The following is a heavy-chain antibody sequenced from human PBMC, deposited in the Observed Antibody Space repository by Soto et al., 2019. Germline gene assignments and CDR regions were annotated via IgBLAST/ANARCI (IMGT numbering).Heavy chain of an antibody. CDR2: IYNGGST. D-gene: IGHD3-3*01. CDR3: ARAPVGLDTISYFDY. Sequence: SETLSLTCAVSSGSISSYYWSWIRQPPGKGLEWIGYIYNGGSTYYRPSLESRMHMSLDATRNHYSLRLTSVTAADTAVYFCARAPVGLDTISYFDYWGQGKLVTVSS. J-gene: IGHJ4*02. V-gene: IGHV4-59*04. CDR1: SGSISSYY.